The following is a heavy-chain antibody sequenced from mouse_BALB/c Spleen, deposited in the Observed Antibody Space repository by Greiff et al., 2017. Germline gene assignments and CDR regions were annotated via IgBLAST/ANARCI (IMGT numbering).Heavy chain of an antibody. D-gene: IGHD1-1*01. V-gene: IGHV2-6-7*01. J-gene: IGHJ1*01. CDR1: GFSLTGYG. CDR2: IWGDGST. CDR3: AREKLRGYFDV. Sequence: QVQLKESGPGLVAPSQSLSITCTVSGFSLTGYGVNWVRQPPGKGLEWLGMIWGDGSTDYNSALKSRLSISKDNSKSQVFLKMNSLQTDDTARYYCAREKLRGYFDVWGAGTTVTVSS.